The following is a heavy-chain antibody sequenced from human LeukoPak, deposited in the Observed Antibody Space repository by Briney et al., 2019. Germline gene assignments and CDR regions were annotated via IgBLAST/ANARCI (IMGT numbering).Heavy chain of an antibody. V-gene: IGHV4-59*12. CDR2: ISDIGSV. CDR3: ASGARGSSGYYYSDSSAFDI. D-gene: IGHD3-22*01. J-gene: IGHJ3*02. CDR1: GGSISSYY. Sequence: SETLSLTCTVSGGSISSYYWSWIRQPPGKGLEWIAYISDIGSVNYNPSLKSRVTISLDTSKNQFSLKLSSVTAADTAVYYCASGARGSSGYYYSDSSAFDIWGQGTMVTVSS.